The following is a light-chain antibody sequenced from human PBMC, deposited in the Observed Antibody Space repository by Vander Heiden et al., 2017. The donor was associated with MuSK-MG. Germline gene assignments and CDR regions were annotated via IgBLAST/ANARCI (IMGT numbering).Light chain of an antibody. CDR2: GVS. CDR3: SADTSSSNVV. Sequence: QSALTQPASVSGSPRPSIPISCTGTSSDVGGSNYVCWSPQHPGKAPTLLIYGVSKRTGGVADRFSGSKAGNTAALTISELKAEEEDDYYGSADTSSSNVVFGEGTKLTVL. J-gene: IGLJ2*01. CDR1: SSDVGGSNY. V-gene: IGLV2-14*01.